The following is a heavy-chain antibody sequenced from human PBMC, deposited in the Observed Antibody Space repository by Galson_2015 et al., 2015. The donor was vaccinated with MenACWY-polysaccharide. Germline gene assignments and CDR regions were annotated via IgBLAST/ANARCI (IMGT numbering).Heavy chain of an antibody. V-gene: IGHV3-74*01. Sequence: SLRLSCAAPGFTFGSYWMHWVRQTPGKGLLWVSHINSDGSSSSYTDSVKGRFTISRDNAKNTLYLQMNSLRAEDTAVYYCVRDASVWELPIDYWGQGVLVSVSS. D-gene: IGHD1-26*01. J-gene: IGHJ4*02. CDR1: GFTFGSYW. CDR2: INSDGSSS. CDR3: VRDASVWELPIDY.